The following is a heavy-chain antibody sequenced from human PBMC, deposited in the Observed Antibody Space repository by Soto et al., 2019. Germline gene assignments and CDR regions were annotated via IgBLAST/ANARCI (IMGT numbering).Heavy chain of an antibody. Sequence: SETLSLTCTVSGASIITYYWSWVRQPAWKGLEWIGHIYSSGSTNYNPSLKSRVTMSVDTSKNQFSLKLTSVTAADTAVYYCARGGDSSGYYYVFDCWGQGTLVTAST. CDR3: ARGGDSSGYYYVFDC. J-gene: IGHJ4*02. D-gene: IGHD3-22*01. V-gene: IGHV4-4*07. CDR1: GASIITYY. CDR2: IYSSGST.